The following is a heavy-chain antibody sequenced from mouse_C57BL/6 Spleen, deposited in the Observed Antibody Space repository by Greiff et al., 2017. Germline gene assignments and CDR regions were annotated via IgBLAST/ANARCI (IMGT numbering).Heavy chain of an antibody. CDR1: GYTFTDYE. D-gene: IGHD4-1*01. J-gene: IGHJ2*01. V-gene: IGHV1-15*01. Sequence: QVQLKQSGAELVRPGASVTLSCKASGYTFTDYEMHWVKQTPVHGLEWIGAIDPETGGTAYNQKFKGKAILTADKSSSTAYMELRSLTSEDSAVYYCTSLWDPYFDYWGQGTTLTVSS. CDR3: TSLWDPYFDY. CDR2: IDPETGGT.